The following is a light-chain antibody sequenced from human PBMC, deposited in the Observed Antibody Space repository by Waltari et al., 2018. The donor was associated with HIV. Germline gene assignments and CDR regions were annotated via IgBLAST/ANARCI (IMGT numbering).Light chain of an antibody. Sequence: QSALTQPASVSGSPGQSIAISCTRTRGDIGTYKYVSWYQQHTGKVPKPILYAVNVRPSGVSGRFSGSKSGNTATLTISGLHSDDEADYYCCSYTVNSTGVFGAGTKITV. J-gene: IGLJ1*01. CDR2: AVN. CDR3: CSYTVNSTGV. CDR1: RGDIGTYKY. V-gene: IGLV2-14*03.